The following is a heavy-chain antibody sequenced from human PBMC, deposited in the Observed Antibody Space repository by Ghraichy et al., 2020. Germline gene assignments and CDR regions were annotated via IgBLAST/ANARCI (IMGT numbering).Heavy chain of an antibody. CDR3: AREFWYSSGLAHEV. CDR1: GGSFSGYY. CDR2: INHSGST. D-gene: IGHD6-19*01. Sequence: SETPSLTCAVYGGSFSGYYWSWIRQPPGKGLEWIGEINHSGSTNYNPSLKSRVTISVDTSKNQFSLKLSSVTAADTAVYYCAREFWYSSGLAHEVWGQGTLVTVSS. J-gene: IGHJ4*02. V-gene: IGHV4-34*01.